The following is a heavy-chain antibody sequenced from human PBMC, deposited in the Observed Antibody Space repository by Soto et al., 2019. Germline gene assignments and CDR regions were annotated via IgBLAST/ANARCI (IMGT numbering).Heavy chain of an antibody. Sequence: PSETLFLTCTVSGGSISSGGYYWSGSRQHPGKGLEWIGYIYYSGSTYYNPSLKSRVTISVDTSKNQFSLKLSSVTAADTAVYYCARAQRSITIFGVVTPPGLYYYGMDVWGQGTTVTVSS. CDR2: IYYSGST. CDR1: GGSISSGGYY. D-gene: IGHD3-3*01. V-gene: IGHV4-31*03. CDR3: ARAQRSITIFGVVTPPGLYYYGMDV. J-gene: IGHJ6*02.